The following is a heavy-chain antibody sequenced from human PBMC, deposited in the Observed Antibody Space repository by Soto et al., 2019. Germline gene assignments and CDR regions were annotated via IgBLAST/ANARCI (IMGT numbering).Heavy chain of an antibody. J-gene: IGHJ5*02. D-gene: IGHD3-10*01. Sequence: SETLSLTCTVSGGSIRNYYWSWIRQPAGEGLEWIGRIYHSGSTNYNPSLKGRVTMSVDPSKNQFSLRLTSVTAADTAVYYCARASVMNIVRGTFWFDPWG. CDR2: IYHSGST. CDR3: ARASVMNIVRGTFWFDP. V-gene: IGHV4-4*07. CDR1: GGSIRNYY.